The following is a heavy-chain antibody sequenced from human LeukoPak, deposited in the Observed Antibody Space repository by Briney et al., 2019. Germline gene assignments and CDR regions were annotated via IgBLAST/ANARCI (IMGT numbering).Heavy chain of an antibody. CDR3: AGALRARITGTTASVYGMDV. Sequence: SETLSLTCAVYGGSFSGYYWSWIRQPPGKGLEWIGEINHSGSTNYNPSLKSRVTISLDTSKNQFSLKLSSVTAADTAVYYCAGALRARITGTTASVYGMDVWGQGTTVTVSS. CDR1: GGSFSGYY. J-gene: IGHJ6*02. CDR2: INHSGST. D-gene: IGHD1-20*01. V-gene: IGHV4-34*01.